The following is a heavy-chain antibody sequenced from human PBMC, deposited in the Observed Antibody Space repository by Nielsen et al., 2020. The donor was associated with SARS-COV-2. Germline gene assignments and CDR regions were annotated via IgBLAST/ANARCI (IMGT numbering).Heavy chain of an antibody. J-gene: IGHJ6*02. CDR2: ISSSSSHT. D-gene: IGHD3-10*01. Sequence: RQAPGKGLEWVSYISSSSSHTSYADSVRGRFTISRDNAKKSLYLQMNSLRAEDTAVYYCARGSMVRGVTDYYYYGMDVWGQGTTVTVSS. V-gene: IGHV3-11*05. CDR3: ARGSMVRGVTDYYYYGMDV.